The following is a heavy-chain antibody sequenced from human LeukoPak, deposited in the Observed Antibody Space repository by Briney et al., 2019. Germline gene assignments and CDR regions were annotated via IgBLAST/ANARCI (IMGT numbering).Heavy chain of an antibody. V-gene: IGHV1-18*01. CDR1: GYTFTSYG. CDR3: ARDYYCSGGSCSDCFDP. Sequence: ASVKVSCKASGYTFTSYGISWVRQAPGQGLEWMGWISGYNGETNYAQKFQGRVTMTTDTSTSTAYMELRSLRPDDTAVYYCARDYYCSGGSCSDCFDPWGQGTLVTVSS. D-gene: IGHD2-15*01. CDR2: ISGYNGET. J-gene: IGHJ5*02.